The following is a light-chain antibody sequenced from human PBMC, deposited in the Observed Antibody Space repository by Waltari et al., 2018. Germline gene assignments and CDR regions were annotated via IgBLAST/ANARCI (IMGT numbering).Light chain of an antibody. V-gene: IGKV3-15*01. Sequence: EVVLTQSPATLSLSPGERATLSCRAGQSVSVNLAWYQQRPGQAPRLLIYSASTRATGIPARFSGSGSGTEFTLTISSLESEDFAVYYCQQSHNWPPLTFGGGTKVEIK. CDR3: QQSHNWPPLT. J-gene: IGKJ4*01. CDR2: SAS. CDR1: QSVSVN.